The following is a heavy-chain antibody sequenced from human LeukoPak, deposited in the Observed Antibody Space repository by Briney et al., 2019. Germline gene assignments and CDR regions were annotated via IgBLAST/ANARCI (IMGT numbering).Heavy chain of an antibody. CDR2: ISSSSSYI. D-gene: IGHD2-2*01. V-gene: IGHV3-21*01. CDR1: GFSMSVYW. Sequence: PGGSLRLSCEASGFSMSVYWMSWVRQAPGKGLEWVSSISSSSSYIYYADSVKGRFTISRDNAKNSLYLQMNSLRAEDTAVYYCARDPRYCSSTSCSRRGYWGQGTLVTVSS. J-gene: IGHJ4*02. CDR3: ARDPRYCSSTSCSRRGY.